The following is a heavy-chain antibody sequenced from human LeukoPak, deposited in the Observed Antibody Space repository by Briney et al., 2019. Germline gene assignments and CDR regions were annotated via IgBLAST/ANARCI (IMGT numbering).Heavy chain of an antibody. CDR2: INHSGST. Sequence: SETLSLTCAVYGGSFSGYYWSWIRQPPGKGLEWIGEINHSGSTNYNPSLKSRVTISVDTSKNQFSLKLSSVTAADTAVYYCARIPYSSYGDVSGYYMDVWGKGTTVTVSS. J-gene: IGHJ6*03. CDR3: ARIPYSSYGDVSGYYMDV. D-gene: IGHD4-17*01. CDR1: GGSFSGYY. V-gene: IGHV4-34*01.